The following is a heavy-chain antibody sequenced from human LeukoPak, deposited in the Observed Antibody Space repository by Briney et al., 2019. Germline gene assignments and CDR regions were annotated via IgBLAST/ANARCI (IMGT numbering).Heavy chain of an antibody. Sequence: GESLKISCRGSGYSFTSYWTVWVRQMPGKGLEWMGIIYPGDSDTRYSPSFQGQVTISADKSISTAYLQWSSLKASDTAMYYCAREAPDPYYFDYWGQGTLVTVSS. D-gene: IGHD1-14*01. CDR2: IYPGDSDT. CDR3: AREAPDPYYFDY. J-gene: IGHJ4*02. V-gene: IGHV5-51*01. CDR1: GYSFTSYW.